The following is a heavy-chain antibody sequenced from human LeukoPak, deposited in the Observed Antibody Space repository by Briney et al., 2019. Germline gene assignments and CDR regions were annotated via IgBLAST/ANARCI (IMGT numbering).Heavy chain of an antibody. D-gene: IGHD2-15*01. J-gene: IGHJ3*02. Sequence: GGSLRLSCAASGFTFSSYSMNWVRQAPGKGLEWVSSISSSSSYIYYADSVKGRFTISRDNAKNSLYLQMNSLRAEDTAVYYCARGPGYCSGGSCYGLGAFDIWGQGTMVTASS. CDR2: ISSSSSYI. CDR3: ARGPGYCSGGSCYGLGAFDI. V-gene: IGHV3-21*01. CDR1: GFTFSSYS.